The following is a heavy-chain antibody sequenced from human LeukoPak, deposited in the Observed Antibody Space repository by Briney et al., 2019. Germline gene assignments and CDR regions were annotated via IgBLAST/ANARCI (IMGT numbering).Heavy chain of an antibody. CDR2: ISSDGSRT. Sequence: GGSLRLSXVASGFTFDDYGMHWVRQAPGKGLEWVAFISSDGSRTDYVDSVRGRFTISRDDHKKSLFLQMNSLRTEDTASYFCAKDYNLNDFDYWGQGTLVAVSS. V-gene: IGHV3-43*02. CDR1: GFTFDDYG. CDR3: AKDYNLNDFDY. J-gene: IGHJ4*02. D-gene: IGHD1-14*01.